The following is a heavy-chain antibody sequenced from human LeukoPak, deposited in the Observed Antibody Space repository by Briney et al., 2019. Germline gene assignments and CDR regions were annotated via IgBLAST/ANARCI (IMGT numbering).Heavy chain of an antibody. V-gene: IGHV4-4*07. CDR3: ARDRRPSVRYSSSLGHDY. CDR2: IYTSGST. Sequence: SQTLSLTCTVSGGSISSYYWSWIRQPAGKGLEWIGRIYTSGSTNYNPSLKSRVTMSVDTSKNQFSLKLSSVTAADTAVYYCARDRRPSVRYSSSLGHDYWGQGTLVTVSS. J-gene: IGHJ4*02. CDR1: GGSISSYY. D-gene: IGHD6-13*01.